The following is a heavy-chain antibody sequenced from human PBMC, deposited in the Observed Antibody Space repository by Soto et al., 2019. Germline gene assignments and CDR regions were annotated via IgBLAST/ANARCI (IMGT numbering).Heavy chain of an antibody. CDR1: GFTFSSYA. D-gene: IGHD3-22*01. CDR2: ISGSGGST. CDR3: AKATYYYDSSGYYPFDY. J-gene: IGHJ4*02. Sequence: EVQLLESGGGLVQPGGSLRLSCAASGFTFSSYAMSWVRQAPGKGLEWVSGISGSGGSTYNADSVKGRFTISRDTSKNTLYLQMTSLRAEDTAVYYCAKATYYYDSSGYYPFDYWGQGTLVTVSS. V-gene: IGHV3-23*01.